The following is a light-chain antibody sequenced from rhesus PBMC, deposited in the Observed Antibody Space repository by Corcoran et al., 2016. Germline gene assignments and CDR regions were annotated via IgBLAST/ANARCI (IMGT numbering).Light chain of an antibody. CDR1: ENVNNY. Sequence: DIQMTQSPSSLSASVGDRVTITCRASENVNNYFNWYQQKPGKAPKLLIYKASTLQSGVPSRFSGSGSGTDYTFTISSLQSEDVATYYCQHNYGTPYSFGQGTKVEIK. CDR3: QHNYGTPYS. V-gene: IGKV1-74*01. J-gene: IGKJ2*01. CDR2: KAS.